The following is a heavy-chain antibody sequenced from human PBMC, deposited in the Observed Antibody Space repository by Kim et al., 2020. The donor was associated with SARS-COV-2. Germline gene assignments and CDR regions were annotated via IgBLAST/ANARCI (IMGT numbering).Heavy chain of an antibody. CDR3: AKDSKTDYVWGSYRFPGDGNFDI. J-gene: IGHJ3*02. V-gene: IGHV3-9*01. Sequence: GGSLRLSCAASGFTFDDYAMHWVRQAPWKGLEWVSGISWNSGSIGYADSVKGRFTISRDNAKNSLYLQMNSLRAEDTALYYCAKDSKTDYVWGSYRFPGDGNFDIWGQGTMVTVSS. CDR1: GFTFDDYA. D-gene: IGHD3-16*02. CDR2: ISWNSGSI.